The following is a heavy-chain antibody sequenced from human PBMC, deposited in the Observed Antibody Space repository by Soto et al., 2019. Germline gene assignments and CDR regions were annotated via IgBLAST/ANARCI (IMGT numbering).Heavy chain of an antibody. CDR1: GGTFSSYT. Sequence: SVKVSWKASGGTFSSYTISWVRQAPGQGLEWMGRIIPILGIANYAQKFQGRVTITADKSTSTAYMELSSLRSEDTAVYYCASTLLGLYYIDYWGQATLVSVSS. D-gene: IGHD2-2*01. CDR3: ASTLLGLYYIDY. V-gene: IGHV1-69*02. J-gene: IGHJ4*02. CDR2: IIPILGIA.